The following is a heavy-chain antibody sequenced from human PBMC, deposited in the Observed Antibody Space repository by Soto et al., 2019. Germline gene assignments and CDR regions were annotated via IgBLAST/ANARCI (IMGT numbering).Heavy chain of an antibody. CDR2: ISAYNGNT. J-gene: IGHJ5*02. CDR3: ARDSATYCDFWSGYNYWFDP. V-gene: IGHV1-18*01. Sequence: ASVKVSCKASGYTFTSYGISWVRQAPGQGLEWMGWISAYNGNTNYAQKLQGRVTMTTDTSTSTAYMELRSLRSDDTAVYYCARDSATYCDFWSGYNYWFDPWGQGTLVTVSS. D-gene: IGHD3-3*01. CDR1: GYTFTSYG.